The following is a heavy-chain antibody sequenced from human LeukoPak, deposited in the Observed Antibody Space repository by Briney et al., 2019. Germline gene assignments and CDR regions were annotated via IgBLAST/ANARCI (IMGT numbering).Heavy chain of an antibody. D-gene: IGHD1-1*01. CDR3: SAVMYRYYYYYGLDV. V-gene: IGHV1-2*06. J-gene: IGHJ6*02. Sequence: ASVKVSCKASGYSFTGYFIHWMRQAPGQGLEWMGRIDPNNGGTSYAQKFQGRVTVTRDTSITTAYMEITSLRSDDTAVYCASAVMYRYYYYYGLDVWGQGTTVTVSS. CDR1: GYSFTGYF. CDR2: IDPNNGGT.